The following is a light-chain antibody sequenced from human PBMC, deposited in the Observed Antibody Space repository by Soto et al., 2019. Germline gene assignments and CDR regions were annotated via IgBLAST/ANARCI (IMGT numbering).Light chain of an antibody. V-gene: IGKV3-11*01. CDR2: DAS. CDR3: KQRRKWPPYN. CDR1: QSVSSY. J-gene: IGKJ2*01. Sequence: EIVLTQSPATLSLSPGERATLSCRASQSVSSYLAWYQQKPGQAPRLLIYDASNRATRIPARFSRSGSATDFTLTISSIANKDFEVNYCKQRRKWPPYNFGQGTKLKI.